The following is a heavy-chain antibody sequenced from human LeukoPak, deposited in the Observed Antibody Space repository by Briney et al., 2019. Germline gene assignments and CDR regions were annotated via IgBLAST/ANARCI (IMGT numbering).Heavy chain of an antibody. CDR3: ANGGGAYDVIDY. D-gene: IGHD3-16*01. V-gene: IGHV3-30*02. J-gene: IGHJ4*02. Sequence: PGXSLRLSCAASGFTFRRYGMHWVRQAPGKGLEWVAYIRCDGSNKFYTVSVKGGFTISRENSKNKLYLQMNSLRSEDTGVYYCANGGGAYDVIDYWGQGTLVTVSS. CDR1: GFTFRRYG. CDR2: IRCDGSNK.